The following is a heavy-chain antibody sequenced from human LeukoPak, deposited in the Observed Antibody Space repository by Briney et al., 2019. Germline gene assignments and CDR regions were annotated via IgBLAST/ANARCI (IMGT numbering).Heavy chain of an antibody. CDR2: TYYRSKWYN. J-gene: IGHJ6*03. Sequence: SQTLSLTCAISGDSVSSNSAAWNWIRQSPSRGLEWLGRTYYRSKWYNDYAVSVKSRITINPDTSKNQFSLQLNSVTPEDTAVYYCARGYCSGGSCCYYYYMDVWGKGTTVTVSS. CDR3: ARGYCSGGSCCYYYYMDV. D-gene: IGHD2-15*01. CDR1: GDSVSSNSAA. V-gene: IGHV6-1*01.